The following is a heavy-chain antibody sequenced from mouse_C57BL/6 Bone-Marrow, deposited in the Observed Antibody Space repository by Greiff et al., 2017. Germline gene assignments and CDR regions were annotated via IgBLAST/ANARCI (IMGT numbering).Heavy chain of an antibody. CDR1: GYTFTSYW. D-gene: IGHD3-1*01. Sequence: QVQLQQPGAELVKPGASVKMSCKASGYTFTSYWITWVKQRPGQGLEWIGDIYPTSGRTNYNEKFKSKAILTVDTSSNTAYMQLSSLTSEDSAVFSCARSGPRGRSLDYWGQGTTLTVSS. CDR2: IYPTSGRT. V-gene: IGHV1-55*01. CDR3: ARSGPRGRSLDY. J-gene: IGHJ2*01.